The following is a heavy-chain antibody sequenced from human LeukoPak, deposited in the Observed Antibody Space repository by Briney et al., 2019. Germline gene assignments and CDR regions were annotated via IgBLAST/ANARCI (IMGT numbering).Heavy chain of an antibody. D-gene: IGHD3-3*01. CDR3: ARDQAQFWSGYSHWYFDL. CDR1: EYTFIDYA. Sequence: ASVKVSCKASEYTFIDYAINWVRQAPGQRLEWMGWINAGNGNTRYSQRFQGRVTITRDTSASTAYMELSSLTSEDTAVYYCARDQAQFWSGYSHWYFDLWGRGTLVTVSS. V-gene: IGHV1-3*01. J-gene: IGHJ2*01. CDR2: INAGNGNT.